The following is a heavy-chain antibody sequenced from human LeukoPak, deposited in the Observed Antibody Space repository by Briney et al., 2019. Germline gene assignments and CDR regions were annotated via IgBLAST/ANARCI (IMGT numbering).Heavy chain of an antibody. CDR1: GFTFSGYW. V-gene: IGHV3-7*01. D-gene: IGHD3-10*01. Sequence: GGSLRLSCAASGFTFSGYWMSWLRQAPGKGLEWVANIKQDGGEKYYVDSVKGRFTNSRDNAKNSLYLQMNSLRAEDTAVYYCARDRGFGQADVWGKGTTVTVSS. CDR2: IKQDGGEK. J-gene: IGHJ6*04. CDR3: ARDRGFGQADV.